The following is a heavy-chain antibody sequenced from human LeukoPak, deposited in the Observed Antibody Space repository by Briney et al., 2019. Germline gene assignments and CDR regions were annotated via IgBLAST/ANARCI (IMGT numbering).Heavy chain of an antibody. CDR3: ARGSIRSNYGMDV. CDR1: GGTFSSYA. CDR2: IIPIFGTA. J-gene: IGHJ6*02. V-gene: IGHV1-69*13. Sequence: ASVTVSCKASGGTFSSYAISWVRQAPGQGLEWMGGIIPIFGTAIYAQKFQGGVTITADESTSTAYMELSSLRSEDTAVYYCARGSIRSNYGMDVWGQGTTVTVSS.